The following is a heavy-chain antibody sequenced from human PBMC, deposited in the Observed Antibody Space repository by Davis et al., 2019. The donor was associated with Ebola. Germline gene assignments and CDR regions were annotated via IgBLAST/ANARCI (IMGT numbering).Heavy chain of an antibody. J-gene: IGHJ6*02. CDR1: GFVFSSYV. V-gene: IGHV3-23*01. D-gene: IGHD3-3*02. CDR2: LGLSADT. Sequence: GESLKISCAASGFVFSSYVMSWVRRAPGKGLEWVSTLGLSADTYYADSVKGRFTISRDNSKNTLCLQMNSLRAEDTAVYYCAKDRSTAPISSGMDVWGQGTTVTVSS. CDR3: AKDRSTAPISSGMDV.